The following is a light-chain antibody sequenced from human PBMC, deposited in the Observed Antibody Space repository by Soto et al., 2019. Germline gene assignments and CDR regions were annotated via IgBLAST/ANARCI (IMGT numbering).Light chain of an antibody. CDR3: LQQYDYSWT. J-gene: IGKJ1*01. Sequence: DIQMTQSPRSLSASVGDRVTITCRASQGIRNSLGWYQQKPGQAPKRLIYAASSLQSGVPSRFSGSESGTEFTLTISSLQPEEFATYYSLQQYDYSWTFGQGTKGQIK. CDR2: AAS. CDR1: QGIRNS. V-gene: IGKV1-17*01.